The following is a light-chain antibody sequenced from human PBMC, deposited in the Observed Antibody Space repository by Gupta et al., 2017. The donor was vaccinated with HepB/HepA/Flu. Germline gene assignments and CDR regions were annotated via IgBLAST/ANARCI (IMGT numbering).Light chain of an antibody. CDR1: NSNIATNYD. Sequence: QSELKQQTPVSGAPGQRVTWYCTGLNSNIATNYDVPWYQQLPGTASKLLIYGNINRPSGVPARFSGSRSATSASLAITGLQAEDEADYYCQSYDTGLIAVVFGIVTKLTVL. CDR2: GNI. V-gene: IGLV1-40*01. CDR3: QSYDTGLIAVV. J-gene: IGLJ2*01.